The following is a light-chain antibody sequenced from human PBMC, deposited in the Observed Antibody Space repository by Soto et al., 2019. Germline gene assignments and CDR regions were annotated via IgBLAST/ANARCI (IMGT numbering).Light chain of an antibody. J-gene: IGKJ1*01. CDR1: QTISSW. CDR3: QHMRT. V-gene: IGKV1-5*03. CDR2: KAS. Sequence: DIQMTQSPSTLSGSVGDRVTVTCRASQTISSWLAWYQQKPGKAPKLLIYKASTLKSGVPPRFSGSGSGTEFTLTISSLQPDDFGSYYCQHMRTFGQGTKVDIK.